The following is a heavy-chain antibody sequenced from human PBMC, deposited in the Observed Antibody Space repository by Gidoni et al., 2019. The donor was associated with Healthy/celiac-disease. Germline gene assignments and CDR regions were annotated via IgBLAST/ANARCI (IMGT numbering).Heavy chain of an antibody. J-gene: IGHJ1*01. Sequence: EVQLVQSGAEVKKPGESLTISCKGSGYSFTRYWIGWVRQMPGKGLEWMGIIYPGDSDTRYSPSFQGQVTISADKSISTAYLQWSSLKASDTAMYYCARSSIAAAGTGEYFQHWGQGTLVTVSS. CDR3: ARSSIAAAGTGEYFQH. D-gene: IGHD6-13*01. CDR2: IYPGDSDT. CDR1: GYSFTRYW. V-gene: IGHV5-51*01.